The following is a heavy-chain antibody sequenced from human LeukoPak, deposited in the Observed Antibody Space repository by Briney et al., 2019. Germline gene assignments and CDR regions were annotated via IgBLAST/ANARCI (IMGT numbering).Heavy chain of an antibody. CDR3: ARDRPLTS. J-gene: IGHJ4*02. V-gene: IGHV1-69*05. CDR2: IIPIFGTA. Sequence: AASVKVSCKASGYTFTGYYMHWVRQAPGQGLEWMGGIIPIFGTANYAQKFQGRVTITTDESTSTAYMELSSLRSEDTAVYYCARDRPLTSWGQGTLVTVSS. D-gene: IGHD2-2*01. CDR1: GYTFTGYY.